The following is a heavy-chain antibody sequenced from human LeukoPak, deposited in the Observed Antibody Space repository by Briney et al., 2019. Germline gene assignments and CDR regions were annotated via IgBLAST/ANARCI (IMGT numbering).Heavy chain of an antibody. Sequence: GGSLRLSCAASGFTFDDYAMHWVRQAPGKGLEWVSVIYSGGSTYYADSVKGRFTISRDNSKNTLYLQMNSLRAEDTAVYYCARVGYDFWSGYYNYYYYYYMDVWGKGTTVTVSS. J-gene: IGHJ6*03. CDR2: IYSGGST. CDR3: ARVGYDFWSGYYNYYYYYYMDV. V-gene: IGHV3-66*02. D-gene: IGHD3-3*01. CDR1: GFTFDDYA.